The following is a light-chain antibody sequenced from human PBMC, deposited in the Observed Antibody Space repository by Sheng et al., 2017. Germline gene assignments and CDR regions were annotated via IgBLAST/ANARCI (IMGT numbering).Light chain of an antibody. CDR2: YDD. CDR3: SAWEDSLNGQV. V-gene: IGLV1-36*01. CDR1: GSNIGNNA. Sequence: QSLLTQPPSVSEAPGQRVTISCSGSGSNIGNNAVNWYQQLPGKAPKLIIYYDDLLPSGVSDRFSGSKSGTSASLAISGLQSEDEADYYCSAWEDSLNGQVFGGGTKLTVL. J-gene: IGLJ2*01.